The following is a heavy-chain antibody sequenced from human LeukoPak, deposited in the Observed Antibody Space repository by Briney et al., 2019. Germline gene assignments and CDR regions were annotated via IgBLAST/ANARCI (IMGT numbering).Heavy chain of an antibody. V-gene: IGHV4-59*01. D-gene: IGHD1-26*01. Sequence: SETLSLTCTVSGVSISSYYWSWIRQPPGKGLEWIGYIYHTGTTNYNPSLKSRVSIPVDTSKNQFSLKLSSVTAADTAVYYCARDYYDDAFDFWGQGTMVTVSS. CDR3: ARDYYDDAFDF. J-gene: IGHJ3*01. CDR1: GVSISSYY. CDR2: IYHTGTT.